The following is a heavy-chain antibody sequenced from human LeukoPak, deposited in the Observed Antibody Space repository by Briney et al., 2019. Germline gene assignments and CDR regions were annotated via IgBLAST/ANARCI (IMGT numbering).Heavy chain of an antibody. CDR1: GGSISSSSSY. J-gene: IGHJ4*02. Sequence: SETLSLTCTVSGGSISSSSSYWGWIRQPPGKGLEWIGTIYYSGGTYYNPPLKSRVTISVDTSKNQFSLNLSSVTAADTVVYYCASYCTTTTCRPFDYWGQGTLVTVSS. CDR3: ASYCTTTTCRPFDY. CDR2: IYYSGGT. D-gene: IGHD2-2*01. V-gene: IGHV4-39*01.